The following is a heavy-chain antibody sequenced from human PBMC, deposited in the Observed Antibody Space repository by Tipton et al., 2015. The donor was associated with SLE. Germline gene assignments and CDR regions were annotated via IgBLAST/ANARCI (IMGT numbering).Heavy chain of an antibody. D-gene: IGHD2-21*01. CDR1: GGSTSSNK. J-gene: IGHJ3*01. CDR2: IYTSGST. CDR3: ARNCGGDCFGAFDV. Sequence: TLSLNCTVSGGSTSSNKWSLIRQPPGKGLAWIGYIYTSGSTNYNPSLKNRVTISVATSRSQLSLTPSSVTAADTAVYYCARNCGGDCFGAFDVWGQGTMVSVSP. V-gene: IGHV4-4*08.